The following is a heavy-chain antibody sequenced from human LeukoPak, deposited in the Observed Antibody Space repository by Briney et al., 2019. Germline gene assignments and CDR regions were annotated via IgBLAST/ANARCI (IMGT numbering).Heavy chain of an antibody. CDR3: ARHEGRSGWYYFDY. D-gene: IGHD6-19*01. CDR2: IYYSGST. J-gene: IGHJ4*02. V-gene: IGHV4-59*08. Sequence: ASETLSLTCAVYGGSFSGYYWSWIRQPPGKGLEWIGYIYYSGSTKYNPSLKSRVTISVDTSKNQFSLNLSSVTAADTAVYYCARHEGRSGWYYFDYWGQGTLVTVSS. CDR1: GGSFSGYY.